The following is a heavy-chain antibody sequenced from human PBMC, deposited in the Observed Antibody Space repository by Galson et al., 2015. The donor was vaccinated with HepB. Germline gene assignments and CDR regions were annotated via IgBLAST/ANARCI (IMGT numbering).Heavy chain of an antibody. J-gene: IGHJ4*02. CDR3: ASPYSDEIYYDSSGYIGY. V-gene: IGHV1-69*13. CDR1: GGTFSSYA. D-gene: IGHD3-22*01. CDR2: IIPIFGTA. Sequence: SVKVSCKASGGTFSSYAISWVRQAPGQGLEWMGGIIPIFGTANYAQKFQGRVTITADESTSTAYMELSSLRSEDTAVYYCASPYSDEIYYDSSGYIGYWGQGTLVTVSS.